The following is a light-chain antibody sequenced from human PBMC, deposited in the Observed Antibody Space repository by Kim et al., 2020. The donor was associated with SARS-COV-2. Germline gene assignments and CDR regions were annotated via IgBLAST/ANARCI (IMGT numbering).Light chain of an antibody. Sequence: SSELTQDPAVSVALGQTVRITCQGDSLRSYYASWYQQKPGQAPVLVIYGKNNRPSGIPDRFSGSSSGNTASLTITGAQAEDEADYYCNSRDSSGNSLWVFGGGTQLTVL. V-gene: IGLV3-19*01. CDR2: GKN. CDR1: SLRSYY. J-gene: IGLJ3*02. CDR3: NSRDSSGNSLWV.